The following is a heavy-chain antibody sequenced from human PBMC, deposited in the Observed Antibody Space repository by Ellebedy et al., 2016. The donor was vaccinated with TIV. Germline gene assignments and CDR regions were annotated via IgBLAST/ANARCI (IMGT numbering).Heavy chain of an antibody. Sequence: MPSETLSLTCGVSGGSFRGYYWNWIRQPPGKGLEWVGEINVSGVTKYSPSLKSRLTISLDTSKDQFSLNLKSVTAADTAVYYCVRGHASGTYSGWFDTWGQGTVVAVSS. J-gene: IGHJ5*02. D-gene: IGHD3-10*01. CDR2: INVSGVT. CDR1: GGSFRGYY. CDR3: VRGHASGTYSGWFDT. V-gene: IGHV4-34*01.